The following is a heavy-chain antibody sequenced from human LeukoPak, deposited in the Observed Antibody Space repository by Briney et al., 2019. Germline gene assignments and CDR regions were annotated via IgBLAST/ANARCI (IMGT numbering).Heavy chain of an antibody. CDR3: ARERNTGNYRTAGY. Sequence: GGSLRLSCAASGFIFSSYAMHWVRQTPGKGLEWLAVVTIDGTKKYYPDSVKGRFTISRDNSKNTLYLQMNTLRPEDTAIYYCARERNTGNYRTAGYWGQGTLVTVSS. CDR2: VTIDGTKK. CDR1: GFIFSSYA. V-gene: IGHV3-30*04. J-gene: IGHJ4*02. D-gene: IGHD1-1*01.